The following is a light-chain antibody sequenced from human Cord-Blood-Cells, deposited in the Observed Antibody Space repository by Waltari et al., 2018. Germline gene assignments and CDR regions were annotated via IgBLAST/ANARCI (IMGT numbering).Light chain of an antibody. V-gene: IGKV3-11*01. CDR1: QSVRSY. CDR2: DAS. Sequence: ELVLTQSPATLSLSPGERATLSVRASQSVRSYLAWYQQKPGQAPRLLIYDASNRATGIPARFSGSGSGTDFTLTISSLEPEDFAVYYCQQRSNWRITFGGGTKVEIK. J-gene: IGKJ4*01. CDR3: QQRSNWRIT.